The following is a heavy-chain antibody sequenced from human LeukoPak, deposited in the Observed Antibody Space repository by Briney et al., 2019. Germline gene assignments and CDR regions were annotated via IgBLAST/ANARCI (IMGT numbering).Heavy chain of an antibody. Sequence: GESLKISCKGSGYSFSNYWIAWVRQMPGKGLEWMGVIYPGDSDTRYSPSFQGQVTISADKSISTAYLQWSSLKASDTAMYYCARQRGRTTGYAAGAFDIWGQGTMVTVSS. CDR1: GYSFSNYW. V-gene: IGHV5-51*01. CDR3: ARQRGRTTGYAAGAFDI. J-gene: IGHJ3*02. D-gene: IGHD3-9*01. CDR2: IYPGDSDT.